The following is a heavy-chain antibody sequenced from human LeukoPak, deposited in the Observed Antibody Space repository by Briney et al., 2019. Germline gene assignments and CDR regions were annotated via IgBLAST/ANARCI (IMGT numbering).Heavy chain of an antibody. J-gene: IGHJ4*02. CDR1: GYSFGTYW. CDR2: TYPRDSDR. CDR3: ARIYSGYEKLDY. V-gene: IGHV5-51*01. Sequence: GESLKISCKGSGYSFGTYWIAWVRQMPGKGLEWMGITYPRDSDRRYSPSFEGQVTISADKSTNTAYLQWSSLKASDTAMYYCARIYSGYEKLDYWGQGTLVTVSS. D-gene: IGHD5-12*01.